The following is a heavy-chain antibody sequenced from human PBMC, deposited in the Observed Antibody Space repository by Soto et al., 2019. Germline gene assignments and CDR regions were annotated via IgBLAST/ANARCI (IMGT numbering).Heavy chain of an antibody. CDR1: GGSISSGGYY. CDR2: IYYSGST. J-gene: IGHJ4*02. CDR3: AREPEDRPIDY. V-gene: IGHV4-31*03. Sequence: QVQLQESGPGLVKPSQTLSLTCTVSGGSISSGGYYWSWIRQHPGKGLEWIGYIYYSGSTYYNPSLKIRVTISVDTSKTQSALKLSSVTAADTAVYYCAREPEDRPIDYWGQGTLVTVSS.